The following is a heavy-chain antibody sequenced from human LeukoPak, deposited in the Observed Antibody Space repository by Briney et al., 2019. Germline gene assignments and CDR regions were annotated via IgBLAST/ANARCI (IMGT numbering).Heavy chain of an antibody. CDR3: ARELKSIYYYYGMDV. D-gene: IGHD4/OR15-4a*01. V-gene: IGHV3-7*01. J-gene: IGHJ6*02. CDR2: IKQDGSEK. Sequence: PGGSLRLSCAASGFTFNSYWMNWVRQAPGKGLEWVANIKQDGSEKYYVDSVKGRFTISRDNAKNSLYLQMNSLRAEDTAVYYCARELKSIYYYYGMDVWGQGTTVTVSS. CDR1: GFTFNSYW.